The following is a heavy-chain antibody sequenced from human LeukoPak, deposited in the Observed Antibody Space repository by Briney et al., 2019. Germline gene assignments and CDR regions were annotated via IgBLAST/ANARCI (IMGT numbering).Heavy chain of an antibody. CDR1: GYTFTSYG. Sequence: ASVKVSCKASGYTFTSYGISRVRQAPGQGPEWMGWISAYNGNTNYAQKLQGRVTMTTDTSTSTAYMELRSLRSDDTAVYYCARDYYDSSGYYLTTLFDYWGQGTLVTVSS. V-gene: IGHV1-18*01. CDR3: ARDYYDSSGYYLTTLFDY. J-gene: IGHJ4*02. CDR2: ISAYNGNT. D-gene: IGHD3-22*01.